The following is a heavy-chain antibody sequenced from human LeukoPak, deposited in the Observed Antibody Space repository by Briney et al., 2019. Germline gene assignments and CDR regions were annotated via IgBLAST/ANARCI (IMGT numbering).Heavy chain of an antibody. Sequence: GGSLRLSCAASGFTFRSYIMHWVRHVSGKGPVCVARISSDGGHTMYANSVKGRFTISRDNAKNTLDLQMNSLRVEDTAVYYCVRDGNYDLDVWGQGTTVTVSS. CDR1: GFTFRSYI. V-gene: IGHV3-74*03. CDR2: ISSDGGHT. D-gene: IGHD3-3*01. CDR3: VRDGNYDLDV. J-gene: IGHJ6*02.